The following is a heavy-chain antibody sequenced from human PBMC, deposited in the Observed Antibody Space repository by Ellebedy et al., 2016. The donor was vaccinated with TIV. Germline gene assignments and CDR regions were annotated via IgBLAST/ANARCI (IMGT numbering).Heavy chain of an antibody. CDR2: IKQDGSEI. CDR1: GFTFSIYA. J-gene: IGHJ4*02. V-gene: IGHV3-7*01. CDR3: ARTEKGTFYFDY. Sequence: PGGSLRLSCAASGFTFSIYAMSWARQAPGRGLEWLATIKQDGSEIHYVDSVKGRFTISRDNAKNSLYLQMDSLRAEDTAVYYCARTEKGTFYFDYWGQGTLVTVSS. D-gene: IGHD2/OR15-2a*01.